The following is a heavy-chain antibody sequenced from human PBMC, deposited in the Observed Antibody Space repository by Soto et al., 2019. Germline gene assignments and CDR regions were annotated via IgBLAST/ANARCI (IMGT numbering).Heavy chain of an antibody. CDR2: IYYSGST. V-gene: IGHV4-31*03. J-gene: IGHJ4*02. CDR1: GGSISSGGYY. Sequence: SETLSLTCTVSGGSISSGGYYWSWIRQHPGKGLEWIGYIYYSGSTYYNPSLKSRVTISVDTSKNQFSLKLSSVTAADTAVYYCARYSSGWPFDYWGQGTLVTVSS. D-gene: IGHD3-22*01. CDR3: ARYSSGWPFDY.